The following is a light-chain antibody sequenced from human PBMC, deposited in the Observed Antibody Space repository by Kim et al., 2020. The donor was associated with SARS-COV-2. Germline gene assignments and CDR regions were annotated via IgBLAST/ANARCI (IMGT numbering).Light chain of an antibody. V-gene: IGLV2-14*03. CDR1: SSDVGAYSY. J-gene: IGLJ1*01. CDR3: CSYTNSLYL. CDR2: DVS. Sequence: QSVLTQPASVSGSPGQSITISCTGSSSDVGAYSYVSWYQQHPAKAPKLIIYDVSKRPSGVSNRFSGSKSGNTASLTISGLQVEDEAEYFCCSYTNSLYLFGTGTKVTVL.